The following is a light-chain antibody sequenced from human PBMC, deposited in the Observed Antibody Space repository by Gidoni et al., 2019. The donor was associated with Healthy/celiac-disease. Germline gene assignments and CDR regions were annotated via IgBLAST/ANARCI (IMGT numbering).Light chain of an antibody. CDR1: KLGDKY. CDR3: QASDSSTYV. CDR2: QDS. J-gene: IGLJ1*01. V-gene: IGLV3-1*01. Sequence: SYELTQTPSVSVSPGQTASITCSGDKLGDKYACWYQQKPGQSPVLVIYQDSKRPSGIPERFSGSNSGNTATLTISGTQAMDEADYYCQASDSSTYVFGTGTKVTVL.